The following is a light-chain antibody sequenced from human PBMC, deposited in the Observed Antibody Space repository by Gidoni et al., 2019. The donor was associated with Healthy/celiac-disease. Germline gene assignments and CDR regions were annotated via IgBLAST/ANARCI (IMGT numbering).Light chain of an antibody. Sequence: MQLTQSPSSLSASVGDRVTITCRASQSISSYLNWYQQKPGKAPKLLIYAASSLQSGVPSRFSSSGSGTDYTLTISSRQPEEFATYYCQQSYSTLSYTFGQGTKLEIK. V-gene: IGKV1-39*01. CDR1: QSISSY. J-gene: IGKJ2*01. CDR2: AAS. CDR3: QQSYSTLSYT.